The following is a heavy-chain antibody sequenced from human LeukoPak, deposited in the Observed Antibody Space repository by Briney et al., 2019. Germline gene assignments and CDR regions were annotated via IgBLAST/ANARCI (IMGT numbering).Heavy chain of an antibody. CDR1: GFTFSSYW. Sequence: PGGSLRLSCAASGFTFSSYWMSWVRQAPGKGLEWVANIKQDGSEKYYVDSVKGRFTISRDNAKNSLYLQMNSLRAEDTAVYYCARDENLYYDSSGLWYWGQGTLVTASS. V-gene: IGHV3-7*01. J-gene: IGHJ4*02. CDR3: ARDENLYYDSSGLWY. D-gene: IGHD3-22*01. CDR2: IKQDGSEK.